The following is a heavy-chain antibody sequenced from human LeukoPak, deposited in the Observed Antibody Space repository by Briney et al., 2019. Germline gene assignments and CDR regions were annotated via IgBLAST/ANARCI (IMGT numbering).Heavy chain of an antibody. CDR3: ARITMNLYYFDY. CDR1: GGSISSGDYY. Sequence: SETLPLTCTVSGGSISSGDYYWSWIRQPPGKGLEWIGYIYYSGSTYYNPSLKSRVTISVDTSKNQFSLKLSSVTAADTAVYYCARITMNLYYFDYWGQGTLVTVSS. D-gene: IGHD3-22*01. J-gene: IGHJ4*02. V-gene: IGHV4-30-4*01. CDR2: IYYSGST.